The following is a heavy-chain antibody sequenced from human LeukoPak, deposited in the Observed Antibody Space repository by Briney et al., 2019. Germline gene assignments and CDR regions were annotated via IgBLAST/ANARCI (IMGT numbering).Heavy chain of an antibody. CDR1: GGTFSSYA. J-gene: IGHJ6*03. CDR3: ARVYCSSTSCPPLYYYYYYMDV. Sequence: SVKVSCKASGGTFSSYAISWVRQAPGQGLEWMGGIIPIFGTAHYAQKFQGRVTITADESTSTAYMELSSLRSEDTAVYYCARVYCSSTSCPPLYYYYYYMDVWGKGTTVTVSS. D-gene: IGHD2-2*01. V-gene: IGHV1-69*01. CDR2: IIPIFGTA.